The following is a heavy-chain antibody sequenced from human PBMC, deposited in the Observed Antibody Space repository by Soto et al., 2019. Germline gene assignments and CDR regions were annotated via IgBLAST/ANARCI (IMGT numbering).Heavy chain of an antibody. J-gene: IGHJ4*02. V-gene: IGHV4-59*08. CDR2: IYYSGST. CDR1: GGSISSYY. CDR3: ARHHDS. Sequence: QVQLQESGAGLVKPSETLSLTCTVSGGSISSYYWSWIRQPPGKGLEWIGYIYYSGSTNYNPALKSRVTITVDTTNNQYPLKLSSVTAADKAVYYCARHHDSWGQGTLVTVSS.